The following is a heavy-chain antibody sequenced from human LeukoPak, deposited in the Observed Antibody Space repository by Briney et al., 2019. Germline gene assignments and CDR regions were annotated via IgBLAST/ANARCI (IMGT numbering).Heavy chain of an antibody. V-gene: IGHV4-61*01. Sequence: SETLSLTCTVSGGSISSSSYYWSWIRQPPGKGLEWIGYIYYSGSTNYNPSLKSRVTISVDTSKNQFSLKLSSVTAADTAVYYCAKESNSSDNWYFDLWGRGTLVTVSS. CDR1: GGSISSSSYY. D-gene: IGHD2/OR15-2a*01. CDR3: AKESNSSDNWYFDL. J-gene: IGHJ2*01. CDR2: IYYSGST.